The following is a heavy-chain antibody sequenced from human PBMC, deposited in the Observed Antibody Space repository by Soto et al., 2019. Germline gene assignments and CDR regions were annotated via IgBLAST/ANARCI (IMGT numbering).Heavy chain of an antibody. CDR3: ARGGYYYDSSGYRILDY. Sequence: PSETMSLTCAVYGGSFSGYYWSWIRQPPGKGLEWIGEINHSGSTNYNPSLKSRVTISVDTSKNQFSLKLSSVTAADTAVYYCARGGYYYDSSGYRILDYWGQGTLVTVSS. CDR1: GGSFSGYY. V-gene: IGHV4-34*01. D-gene: IGHD3-22*01. J-gene: IGHJ4*02. CDR2: INHSGST.